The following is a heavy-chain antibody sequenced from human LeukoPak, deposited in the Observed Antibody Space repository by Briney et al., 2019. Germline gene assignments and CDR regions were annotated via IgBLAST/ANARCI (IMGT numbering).Heavy chain of an antibody. J-gene: IGHJ4*02. CDR1: GFTFSSYG. CDR2: IRYDGSNK. V-gene: IGHV3-30*02. CDR3: AKVVVVPAATDFDY. D-gene: IGHD2-2*01. Sequence: GGSPRLSCAASGFTFSSYGMHWVRQAPGKGLEWVAFIRYDGSNKYYADSVKGRFTISRDNSKNTLYLQMNSLRAEDTAVYYCAKVVVVPAATDFDYWGQGTLVTVSS.